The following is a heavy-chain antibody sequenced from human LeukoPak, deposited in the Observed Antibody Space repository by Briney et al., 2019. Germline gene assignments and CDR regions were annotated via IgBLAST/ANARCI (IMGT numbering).Heavy chain of an antibody. CDR3: ARGAAYYYGSGSDYYYYYMDV. CDR2: IIPIFRTT. Sequence: SVKVSCKASGGTFSSYAITWVRQAPGQGLEYMGGIIPIFRTTDYAQNFQGRVTITADRSTGTAYLELTSLRSEDTAVYYCARGAAYYYGSGSDYYYYYMDVWGKGTTVTVSS. J-gene: IGHJ6*03. D-gene: IGHD3-10*01. CDR1: GGTFSSYA. V-gene: IGHV1-69*06.